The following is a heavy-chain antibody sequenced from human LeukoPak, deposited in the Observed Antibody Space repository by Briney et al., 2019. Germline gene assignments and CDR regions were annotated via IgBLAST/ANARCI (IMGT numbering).Heavy chain of an antibody. CDR1: GVSIANTFYY. Sequence: SETLSLTCTVSGVSIANTFYYWNWLRQPAGKGLEWIGRIYTTGSTDYNPSLKSRVTISLDTARNQFSLKLSSVAAADTAVYYCARRQDGHDYWGQGTLVTVSS. CDR3: ARRQDGHDY. J-gene: IGHJ4*02. V-gene: IGHV4-61*02. CDR2: IYTTGST.